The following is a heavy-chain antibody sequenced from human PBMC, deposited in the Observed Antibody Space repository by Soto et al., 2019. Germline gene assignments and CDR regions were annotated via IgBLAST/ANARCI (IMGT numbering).Heavy chain of an antibody. V-gene: IGHV4-59*01. CDR1: GGSISSSY. CDR2: ISYSGST. CDR3: ARGRGVDI. D-gene: IGHD3-10*01. J-gene: IGHJ3*02. Sequence: SETLSLTCTVSGGSISSSYWSWIRQPPGKGLEWIGYISYSGSTSYNPSLKSRVTISVDTSKNQFSLRLSSVTAADTAVYYCARGRGVDIWGQGTMVTVSS.